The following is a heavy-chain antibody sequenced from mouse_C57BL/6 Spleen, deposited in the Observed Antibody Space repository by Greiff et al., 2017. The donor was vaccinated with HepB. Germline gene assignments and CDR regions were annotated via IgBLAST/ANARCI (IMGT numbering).Heavy chain of an antibody. D-gene: IGHD1-1*01. CDR3: ASPYYYGSSSNFDY. CDR1: GYTFTSYW. J-gene: IGHJ2*01. Sequence: QVQLQQPGAELVKPGASVKLSCKASGYTFTSYWMHWVKQRPGQGLEWIGMIHPNSGSTNYNEKFKSKATLTVDKSSSTAYMQLSSLTSEDSAVYYCASPYYYGSSSNFDYWGQGTTLTVSS. CDR2: IHPNSGST. V-gene: IGHV1-64*01.